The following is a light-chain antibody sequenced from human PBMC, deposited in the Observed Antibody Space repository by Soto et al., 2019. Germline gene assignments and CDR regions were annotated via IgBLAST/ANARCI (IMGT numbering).Light chain of an antibody. Sequence: QSVLAQPPSVSGAPGQGVMISCTGTSSNIGAGYDVHWYQQLPGAAPRLLIYGNMYRPSGVPDRFSGFKSGTSVSLAITGLQPEDEADYYCQSYDTSLRAWVFGGGTQLTVL. CDR1: SSNIGAGYD. J-gene: IGLJ3*02. CDR2: GNM. V-gene: IGLV1-40*01. CDR3: QSYDTSLRAWV.